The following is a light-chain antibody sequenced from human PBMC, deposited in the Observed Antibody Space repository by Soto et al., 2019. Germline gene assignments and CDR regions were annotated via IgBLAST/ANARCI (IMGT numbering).Light chain of an antibody. CDR3: QTWVTGIQI. Sequence: QLVLTQSPSASASLGASVKLTCTLSSGHSSYAIAWHQQQPEKGPRYLMKLNSDGSHSRGDGIPDRFSGSSSGAERYLTISSLQSEDEADYYCQTWVTGIQIFGGGTK. CDR1: SGHSSYA. V-gene: IGLV4-69*01. J-gene: IGLJ2*01. CDR2: LNSDGSH.